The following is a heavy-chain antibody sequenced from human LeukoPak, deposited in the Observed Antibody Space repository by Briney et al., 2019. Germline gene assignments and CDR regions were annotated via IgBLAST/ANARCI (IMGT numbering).Heavy chain of an antibody. Sequence: PSETLSLTCTVSGGSISSGGYYWSWIRQPPGKGLEWIGYIYHSGSTYYNPSLKSRVTISVDRSKNQFSLKLSSVTAADTAVYYCARERDIVVVVAATGSDVLWGQGTLVTVSS. CDR3: ARERDIVVVVAATGSDVL. CDR1: GGSISSGGYY. D-gene: IGHD2-15*01. J-gene: IGHJ4*02. CDR2: IYHSGST. V-gene: IGHV4-30-2*01.